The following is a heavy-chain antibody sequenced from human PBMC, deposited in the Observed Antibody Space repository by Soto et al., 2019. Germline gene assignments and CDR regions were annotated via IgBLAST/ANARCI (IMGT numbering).Heavy chain of an antibody. CDR3: ARDMQGWGGF. CDR2: INPKSGDT. V-gene: IGHV1-2*02. D-gene: IGHD3-16*01. J-gene: IGHJ4*02. CDR1: GYTLTDYY. Sequence: AASVKVSCKASGYTLTDYYLHWVRQAPGQGLEWMGWINPKSGDTNYAQNFQDRVTMTRDTSTSTAYMELSRLTFDDTAVYYCARDMQGWGGFWGQGTLVTVSS.